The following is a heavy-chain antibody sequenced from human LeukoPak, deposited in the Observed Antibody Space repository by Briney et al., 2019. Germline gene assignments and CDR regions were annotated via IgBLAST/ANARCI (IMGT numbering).Heavy chain of an antibody. CDR2: IIPIFGTA. V-gene: IGHV1-69*13. CDR1: GGTFSSYA. Sequence: SVKVSCKASGGTFSSYAISWVRQAPGQGLEWMGGIIPIFGTANYAQKFQGRVTITADESTSTAYMELSSLRSEDTAVYYCAKLPHNWNYEGWFDPWGQGTLVTVSS. CDR3: AKLPHNWNYEGWFDP. J-gene: IGHJ5*02. D-gene: IGHD1-7*01.